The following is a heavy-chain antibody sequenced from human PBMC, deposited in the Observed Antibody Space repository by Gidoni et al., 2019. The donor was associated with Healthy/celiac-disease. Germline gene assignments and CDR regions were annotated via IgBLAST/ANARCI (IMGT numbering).Heavy chain of an antibody. V-gene: IGHV3-11*06. CDR1: EFTYSDYY. D-gene: IGHD5-12*01. CDR3: ARIRGWRGDAFDI. J-gene: IGHJ3*02. CDR2: ISSSSSYT. Sequence: QVQLVESEGGLVKPGGSLRLSCEASEFTYSDYYMSWIRQAPGKGLEGVSYISSSSSYTNYAYAVKCRVTISRDNDKNSLYLQMNSLRAEDTSVYYCARIRGWRGDAFDIWGQGTMVTVSS.